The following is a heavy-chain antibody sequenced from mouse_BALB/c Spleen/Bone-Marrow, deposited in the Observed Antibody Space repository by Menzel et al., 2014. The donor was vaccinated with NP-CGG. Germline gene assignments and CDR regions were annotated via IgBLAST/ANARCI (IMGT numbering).Heavy chain of an antibody. V-gene: IGHV1-54*01. Sequence: VQLQQSGAELVRPGTSAKVSCKASGYAFTNYLIEWVKQRPGQGLEWIGVINPGSGGTNYNEKFKGKATLTADKSSSTAYMQLSSLTSDDSAVYFCARIYYGNYYWGQGTTLTVSS. J-gene: IGHJ2*01. CDR3: ARIYYGNYY. D-gene: IGHD2-1*01. CDR1: GYAFTNYL. CDR2: INPGSGGT.